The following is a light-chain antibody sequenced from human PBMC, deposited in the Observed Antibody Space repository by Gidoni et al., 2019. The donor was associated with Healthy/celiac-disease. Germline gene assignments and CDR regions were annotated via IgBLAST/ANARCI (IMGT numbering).Light chain of an antibody. V-gene: IGLV1-47*01. CDR3: AAWDDSLSGHWV. CDR1: SSNIGSNY. J-gene: IGLJ3*02. Sequence: QSVLTQPPSASGTPGHSVTISCSGSSSNIGSNYVYWYQQLPGTAPKLLIYRNNQRPSGVPDRFSGSKSGTSASLAISGLRSEDEADYYCAAWDDSLSGHWVFGGGTKLTVL. CDR2: RNN.